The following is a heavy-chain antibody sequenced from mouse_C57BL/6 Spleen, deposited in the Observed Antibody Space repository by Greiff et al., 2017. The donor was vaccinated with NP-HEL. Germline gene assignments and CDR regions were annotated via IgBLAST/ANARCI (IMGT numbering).Heavy chain of an antibody. CDR2: IDPSDSYT. CDR1: GYTFTSYW. CDR3: ARFYSNYGWFAY. Sequence: QVQLQQPGAELVRPGTSVKLSCKASGYTFTSYWMHWVKQRPGQGLEWIGVIDPSDSYTNYNQKFKGKATLTVDTSSSTAYMQLSSLTSEDSAVYYWARFYSNYGWFAYWGQRTLVTVSA. D-gene: IGHD2-5*01. V-gene: IGHV1-59*01. J-gene: IGHJ3*01.